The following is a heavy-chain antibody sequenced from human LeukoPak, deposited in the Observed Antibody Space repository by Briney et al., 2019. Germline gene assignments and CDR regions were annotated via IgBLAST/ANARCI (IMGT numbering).Heavy chain of an antibody. D-gene: IGHD3-22*01. CDR1: GGTFSSYA. J-gene: IGHJ5*02. V-gene: IGHV1-69*05. CDR3: ARSYYDSSGFSP. Sequence: ASVKVSCKASGGTFSSYAISWVRQAPGQGLEWLGGIIPIFGTANYALKFQGRVTITTDESTSTAYMELSSLRSEDTAVYYCARSYYDSSGFSPWGQGTLVTVSS. CDR2: IIPIFGTA.